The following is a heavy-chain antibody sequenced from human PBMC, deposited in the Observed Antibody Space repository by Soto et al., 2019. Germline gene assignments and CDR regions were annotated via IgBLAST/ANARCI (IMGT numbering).Heavy chain of an antibody. D-gene: IGHD2-15*01. Sequence: SGPTLVNPTQTLTLTCTFSGFSLGTSGMCVSWIRQPPGKALEWLARIDWDDDKYYSTSLKTRLTISKDTSKNQVVLTMTNMDPVDTATYYCARIRGPRYYFDYWGQGTLVTVSS. CDR1: GFSLGTSGMC. V-gene: IGHV2-70*11. CDR2: IDWDDDK. CDR3: ARIRGPRYYFDY. J-gene: IGHJ4*02.